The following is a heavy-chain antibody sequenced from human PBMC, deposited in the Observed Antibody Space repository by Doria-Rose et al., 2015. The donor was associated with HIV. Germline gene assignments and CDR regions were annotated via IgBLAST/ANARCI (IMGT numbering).Heavy chain of an antibody. CDR2: LYYTGTN. V-gene: IGHV4-31*02. D-gene: IGHD3-3*01. Sequence: YYWNWIRQVPGKGLESLGYLYYTGTNDYSPSLKSRLNMAVDTSKNQFSLKLSFVTVADTAVYYCARMGSYRELDYWGQGARVIVSA. CDR1: YY. J-gene: IGHJ4*02. CDR3: ARMGSYRELDY.